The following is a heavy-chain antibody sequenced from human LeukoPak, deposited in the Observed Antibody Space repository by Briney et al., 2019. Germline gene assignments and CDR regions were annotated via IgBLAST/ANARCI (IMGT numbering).Heavy chain of an antibody. CDR2: IYHSGST. J-gene: IGHJ5*02. D-gene: IGHD1-26*01. Sequence: PSETLSLTCAVSGGSISGGGYSWSWIRQPPGKGLEWIGYIYHSGSTYYNPSLKSRVTISVDRSKNQFSLKLSSVTAADTAVYYCARGGGSYSSNWFDPWGQGTLVTVSS. CDR1: GGSISGGGYS. V-gene: IGHV4-30-2*01. CDR3: ARGGGSYSSNWFDP.